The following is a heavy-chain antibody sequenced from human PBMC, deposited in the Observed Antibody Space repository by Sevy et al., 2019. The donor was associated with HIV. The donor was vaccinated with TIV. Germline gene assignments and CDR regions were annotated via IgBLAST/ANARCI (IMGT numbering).Heavy chain of an antibody. Sequence: GGSLRLSCAAPGFTFSSYWMSWVRQAPGKGLEWVANIKQDGSEKYYVDSVKGRFTISRDNAKNSLYLQMNSLRAEDTAVYYCARGQIAVAGWGDNWFDPWGQGTLVTVSS. CDR3: ARGQIAVAGWGDNWFDP. J-gene: IGHJ5*02. D-gene: IGHD6-19*01. CDR2: IKQDGSEK. CDR1: GFTFSSYW. V-gene: IGHV3-7*01.